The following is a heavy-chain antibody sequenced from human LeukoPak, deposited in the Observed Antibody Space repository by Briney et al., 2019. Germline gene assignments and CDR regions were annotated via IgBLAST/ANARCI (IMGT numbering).Heavy chain of an antibody. CDR2: IYYSGST. CDR3: ARAGSSSSWYDFGYHYYYGMDV. D-gene: IGHD6-13*01. CDR1: GGSISSGGYY. V-gene: IGHV4-31*03. J-gene: IGHJ6*02. Sequence: PSETLSLTCTVSGGSISSGGYYWSWIRQHPGKGLEWIGYIYYSGSTYYNPSLKSRVTISVDTSKNQFSLKLSSVTAADTAVYYCARAGSSSSWYDFGYHYYYGMDVWGQGTTVTVSS.